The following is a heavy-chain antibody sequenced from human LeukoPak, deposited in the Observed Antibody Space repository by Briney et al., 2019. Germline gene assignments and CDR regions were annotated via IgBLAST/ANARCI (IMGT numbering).Heavy chain of an antibody. J-gene: IGHJ5*02. CDR2: IYYSGST. CDR1: GGSISSSSYY. Sequence: KPSETLSLTCTVSGGSISSSSYYWGWIRQPPGKGLEWIGSIYYSGSTYYNPSLKSRVTISVDTSKNQFSLKLRSVTAADTAVYYCARGPRFGELLWHWFDPWGQGTLVTVSS. D-gene: IGHD3-10*01. CDR3: ARGPRFGELLWHWFDP. V-gene: IGHV4-39*07.